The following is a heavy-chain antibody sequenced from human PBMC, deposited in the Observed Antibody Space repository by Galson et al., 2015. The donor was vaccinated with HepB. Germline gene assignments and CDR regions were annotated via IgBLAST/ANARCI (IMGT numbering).Heavy chain of an antibody. D-gene: IGHD2-15*01. Sequence: IYHTGSAAHNPFLRSRLSLSVDTSKNYFSLKLNSVTAADTAVYYCARGRDILDVWGQGTPVTVSS. V-gene: IGHV4-30-2*01. CDR3: ARGRDILDV. J-gene: IGHJ6*02. CDR2: IYHTGSA.